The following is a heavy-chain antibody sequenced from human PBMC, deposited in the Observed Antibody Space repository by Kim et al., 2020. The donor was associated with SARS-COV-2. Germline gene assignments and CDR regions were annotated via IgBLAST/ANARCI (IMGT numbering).Heavy chain of an antibody. V-gene: IGHV4-34*01. D-gene: IGHD4-17*01. CDR1: GGSFSGYY. CDR2: INHSGST. Sequence: SETLSLTCAVYGGSFSGYYWSWIRQPPGKGLEWIGEINHSGSTNYNPSLKSRVTISVDTSKNQFPLKLSSVTAADTAVYYCSRGGPTAIYDFDYWGQGAL. J-gene: IGHJ4*02. CDR3: SRGGPTAIYDFDY.